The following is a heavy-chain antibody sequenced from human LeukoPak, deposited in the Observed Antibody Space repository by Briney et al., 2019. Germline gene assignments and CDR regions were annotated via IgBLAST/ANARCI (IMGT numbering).Heavy chain of an antibody. D-gene: IGHD5-12*01. Sequence: SETLSLTCTVSGGSISSYYWSWIRQPAGKGLEWIGRIYTSGSTNYNPSLKSRVTMSVDTSKNQFSLKLSSVTAADTAVYYCARDLVGWGGYDSAIFDPWGQGTLVTVSS. CDR2: IYTSGST. CDR3: ARDLVGWGGYDSAIFDP. V-gene: IGHV4-4*07. J-gene: IGHJ5*02. CDR1: GGSISSYY.